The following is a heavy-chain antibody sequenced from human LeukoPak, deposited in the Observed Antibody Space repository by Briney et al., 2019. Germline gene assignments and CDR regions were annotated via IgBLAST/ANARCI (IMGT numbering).Heavy chain of an antibody. V-gene: IGHV3-48*02. D-gene: IGHD2-21*02. CDR2: ISSSSSAI. CDR1: GFTFSNYN. CDR3: ARDRYCGGDCSDAFDI. Sequence: GGSLRLSCAASGFTFSNYNMNWVRQVPGNGLEWVSYISSSSSAIYYTHSVRGRFTISRDNAKASLYLQMNSLRDEDTAVYYCARDRYCGGDCSDAFDIWGRGTTVTVSS. J-gene: IGHJ3*02.